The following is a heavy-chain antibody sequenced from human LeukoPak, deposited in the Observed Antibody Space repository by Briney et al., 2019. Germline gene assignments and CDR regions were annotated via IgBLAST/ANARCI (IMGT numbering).Heavy chain of an antibody. CDR2: IYYSGST. CDR1: GGSFSGYY. J-gene: IGHJ6*03. D-gene: IGHD6-13*01. V-gene: IGHV4-59*01. CDR3: AGYDTSSWYGDYYYYMDV. Sequence: SETLSLTCAVYGGSFSGYYWSWIRQPPGKGLEWIGYIYYSGSTNYNPSLKSRVTISVDTSKNQFSLKLNSVTAADTAVYYCAGYDTSSWYGDYYYYMDVWGKGTTVTISS.